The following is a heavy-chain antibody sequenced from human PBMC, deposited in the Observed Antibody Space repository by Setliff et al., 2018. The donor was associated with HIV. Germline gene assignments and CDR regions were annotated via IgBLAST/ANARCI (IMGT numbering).Heavy chain of an antibody. Sequence: ASVKVSCKASGYSFSNYAINWVRQAPGQGLEWMGWIKTDNGSPTYAQGFTGRFVFSVDTSVTTAYLQISSLKAEDTAVYYCARALYGDYGGDLNWLDPWGQGTLVTGSS. V-gene: IGHV7-4-1*02. D-gene: IGHD4-17*01. CDR1: GYSFSNYA. CDR2: IKTDNGSP. CDR3: ARALYGDYGGDLNWLDP. J-gene: IGHJ5*02.